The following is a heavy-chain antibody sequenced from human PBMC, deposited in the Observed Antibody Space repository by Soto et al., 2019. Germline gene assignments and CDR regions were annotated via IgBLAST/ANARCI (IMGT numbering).Heavy chain of an antibody. J-gene: IGHJ4*02. D-gene: IGHD2-2*01. CDR2: VSDGGGS. Sequence: SETLSLTCSVAGGSTGGGDYYWIWIRLLPGKGLEWIGYVSDGGGSSYFPSHKSRLTISVDTSKNQFFLKLSSVTAADTAIYSCAGANLPASGNLVYGCQGTQVSVSS. V-gene: IGHV4-31*03. CDR1: GGSTGGGDYY. CDR3: AGANLPASGNLVY.